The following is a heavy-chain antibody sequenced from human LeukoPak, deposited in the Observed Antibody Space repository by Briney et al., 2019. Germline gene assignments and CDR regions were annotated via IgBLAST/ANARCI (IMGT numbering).Heavy chain of an antibody. J-gene: IGHJ4*02. V-gene: IGHV3-66*01. Sequence: GGSLRLSCTASGFTVSSNYMSWVRQAPGKGLEWVSVIYSGVSTYYADSVKGRFTISRDNSKNTLYLQMNSLRAEDTAVYYCAKDLDGDYNWGQGTLSPSPQ. D-gene: IGHD4-17*01. CDR2: IYSGVST. CDR3: AKDLDGDYN. CDR1: GFTVSSNY.